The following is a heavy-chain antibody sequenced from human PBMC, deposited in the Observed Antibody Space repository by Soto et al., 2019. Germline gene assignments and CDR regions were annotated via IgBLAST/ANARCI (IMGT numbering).Heavy chain of an antibody. CDR3: ARDCGGLYRGDAFDI. CDR2: IYYSGST. D-gene: IGHD2-2*02. CDR1: GGSVSSGSYY. J-gene: IGHJ3*02. V-gene: IGHV4-61*01. Sequence: QVQLQESGPGLVKPSETLSLTCTVSGGSVSSGSYYWSWIRQPPGKGLEWIGYIYYSGSTNYNPSLKSRVTISVDTSKNQFSLKLSSVTAADTAVYYCARDCGGLYRGDAFDIWGQGTMVTVSS.